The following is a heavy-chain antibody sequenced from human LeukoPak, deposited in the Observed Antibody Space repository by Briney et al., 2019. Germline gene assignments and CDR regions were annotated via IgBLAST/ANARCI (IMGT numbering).Heavy chain of an antibody. CDR1: GGTLSSYA. V-gene: IGHV1-69*01. D-gene: IGHD6-19*01. J-gene: IGHJ4*02. CDR3: ARSFGSGPGPFDY. Sequence: SVKVSCKASGGTLSSYAISWVRQAPGQGLGWMGGIIPIFGTANYAQKFQGRVTITADESTSTAYMELSSLRSEDTAVYYCARSFGSGPGPFDYWGQGTLVTVSS. CDR2: IIPIFGTA.